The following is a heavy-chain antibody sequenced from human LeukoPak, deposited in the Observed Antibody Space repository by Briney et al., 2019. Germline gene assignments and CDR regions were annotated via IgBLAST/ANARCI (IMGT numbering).Heavy chain of an antibody. CDR1: GGSISSGYNY. D-gene: IGHD1-26*01. CDR2: FYHGGSI. Sequence: SQTLSLTCTVSGGSISSGYNYWSWIRQPPGKGLEWIGYFYHGGSIYYNPSLKGRVAISVDRSQNQFSLNLSSVTAADTAVYYCAREVGDYYYMDVWGKGTTVTVSS. CDR3: AREVGDYYYMDV. J-gene: IGHJ6*03. V-gene: IGHV4-30-2*01.